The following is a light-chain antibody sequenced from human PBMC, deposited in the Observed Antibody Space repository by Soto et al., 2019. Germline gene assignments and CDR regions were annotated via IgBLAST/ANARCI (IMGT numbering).Light chain of an antibody. J-gene: IGKJ1*01. CDR3: QNYNSATPT. Sequence: DIQMTQSPSSLSASVGDRVTITCRASQGISNYLAWYQQKPGKVPKLLIYAASTLQSGVPSRFSGSGSGTDFTLTISSLQPEDVATYCCQNYNSATPTFGPGTQVDIK. CDR1: QGISNY. V-gene: IGKV1-27*01. CDR2: AAS.